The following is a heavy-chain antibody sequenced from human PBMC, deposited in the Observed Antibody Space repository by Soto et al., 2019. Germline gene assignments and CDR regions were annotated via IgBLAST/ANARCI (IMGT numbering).Heavy chain of an antibody. Sequence: GGSLRLSCTASGFTFGDYAMSWFRQAPGKGLEWVGFIRSKAYGGTTEYAASVKGRFTISRDDSKSIAYLQMNSLKTEDTAVYYCTRDSLSSEGHLGTFYYYMDVWGKGTTVTVSS. CDR3: TRDSLSSEGHLGTFYYYMDV. V-gene: IGHV3-49*03. CDR2: IRSKAYGGTT. D-gene: IGHD7-27*01. J-gene: IGHJ6*03. CDR1: GFTFGDYA.